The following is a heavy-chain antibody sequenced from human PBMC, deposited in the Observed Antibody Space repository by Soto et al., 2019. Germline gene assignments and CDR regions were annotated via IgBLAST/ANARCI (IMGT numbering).Heavy chain of an antibody. J-gene: IGHJ4*02. V-gene: IGHV2-5*01. Sequence: QITLKESGPTLVKPTQTLTLTCTFSGFSLSTSGVGVGWIRQPPGKALEWLALIYWNDDKRYSPSLESRRTITKDTSKNQVVLTITTMDPVDTATYYCARLSSQMASFDYWGQGTLVTVSS. CDR3: ARLSSQMASFDY. D-gene: IGHD3-10*01. CDR1: GFSLSTSGVG. CDR2: IYWNDDK.